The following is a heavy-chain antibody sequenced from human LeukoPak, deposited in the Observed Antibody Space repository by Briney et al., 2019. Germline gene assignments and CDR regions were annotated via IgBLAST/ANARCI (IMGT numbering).Heavy chain of an antibody. CDR2: IGSGGSDT. D-gene: IGHD2-15*01. Sequence: GGSLRLSCVASGFSFSGYAMSWVRQAPGKGLEWVSAIGSGGSDTHYADSVKGRSTISRDNSKTTLYLQMNSLRAEDTALYYCAKYFSTSASRNFDSWGQGILVSVSS. CDR1: GFSFSGYA. V-gene: IGHV3-23*01. CDR3: AKYFSTSASRNFDS. J-gene: IGHJ4*02.